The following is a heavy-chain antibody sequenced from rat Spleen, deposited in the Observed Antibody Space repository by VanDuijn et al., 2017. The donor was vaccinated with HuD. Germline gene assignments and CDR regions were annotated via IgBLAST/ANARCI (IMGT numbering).Heavy chain of an antibody. J-gene: IGHJ1*01. CDR1: GFSLTRYP. D-gene: IGHD1-1*01. CDR2: IQSGGST. V-gene: IGHV2-27*01. CDR3: ARSDNYYWYFDF. Sequence: QVQLKESEPDLVQPSQTLSLTCTVSGFSLTRYPVHWVRPPPGKGLEWTGRIQSGGSTDYNSALKSRLSISRDTSKSQVFLKMNSLQTEDTAMYFCARSDNYYWYFDFWGPGTMVTVSS.